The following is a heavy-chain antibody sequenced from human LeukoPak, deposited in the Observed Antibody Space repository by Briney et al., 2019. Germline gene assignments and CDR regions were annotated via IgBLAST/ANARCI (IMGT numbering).Heavy chain of an antibody. Sequence: RASVKVSRKASGYTFTGYYMHWVRPAPGQGLEWMGWINPNSGGTNYAQKFQGRVTMTWDTSISTAYMELSRLRSDDTAVYYCARDRSTMIFNYWGQGTLVTVSS. CDR3: ARDRSTMIFNY. CDR2: INPNSGGT. CDR1: GYTFTGYY. D-gene: IGHD3-22*01. V-gene: IGHV1-2*02. J-gene: IGHJ4*02.